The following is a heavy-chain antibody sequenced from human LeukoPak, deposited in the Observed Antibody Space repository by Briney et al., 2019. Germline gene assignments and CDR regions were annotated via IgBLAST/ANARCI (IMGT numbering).Heavy chain of an antibody. V-gene: IGHV4-4*07. CDR2: IQTSGST. CDR3: ARENVATIAGRSLDY. CDR1: GASISSNY. D-gene: IGHD6-6*01. Sequence: SETLSLTCTVSGASISSNYWSWIRQPAGKGLEWIGRIQTSGSTNYNPSLKSRVTMSVDMSNNQFSLNLTSVTAADTAFYYCARENVATIAGRSLDYWGQGTLVTVSS. J-gene: IGHJ4*02.